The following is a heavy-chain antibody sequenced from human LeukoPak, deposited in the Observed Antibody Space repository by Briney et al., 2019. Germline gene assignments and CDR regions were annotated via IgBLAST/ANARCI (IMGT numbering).Heavy chain of an antibody. CDR1: SGSISGHY. CDR3: ARDGPFYFDY. CDR2: IHYTEIT. D-gene: IGHD3-16*01. V-gene: IGHV4-59*11. Sequence: SETLSLTCTVSSGSISGHYWSWIRQAPGKGLEWIGYIHYTEITIYNPSLKSRVAISLDTSENRFSLNLKSVTAADTAVYYCARDGPFYFDYWGQGTLVTVSS. J-gene: IGHJ4*02.